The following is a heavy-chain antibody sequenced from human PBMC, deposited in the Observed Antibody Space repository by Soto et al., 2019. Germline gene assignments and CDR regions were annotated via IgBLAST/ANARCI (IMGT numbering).Heavy chain of an antibody. CDR1: GGSISSYY. D-gene: IGHD3-22*01. V-gene: IGHV4-59*01. Sequence: SETLSLTCTVSGGSISSYYWSWIRQPPGKGLEWIGYIYYSGSTNYNPSLKSRVTISVDTSKNQFSLKLSSVTAADTAVYYCARDYYDSSDYYYYGVDVWGQGTTVT. CDR3: ARDYYDSSDYYYYGVDV. J-gene: IGHJ6*02. CDR2: IYYSGST.